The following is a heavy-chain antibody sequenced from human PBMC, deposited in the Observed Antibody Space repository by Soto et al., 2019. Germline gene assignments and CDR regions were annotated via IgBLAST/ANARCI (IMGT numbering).Heavy chain of an antibody. CDR2: VYNSGNT. J-gene: IGHJ2*01. CDR3: ARVPLTTYFDL. CDR1: GGSISSNDFY. D-gene: IGHD3-9*01. V-gene: IGHV4-61*08. Sequence: SETLSLTCIVSGGSISSNDFYWSWIRQHPGKGLECIGYVYNSGNTTYNPSLKSRVTISVDTSKNQFSLGLSSVTAADTAVYYCARVPLTTYFDLWGRGTLVTVSS.